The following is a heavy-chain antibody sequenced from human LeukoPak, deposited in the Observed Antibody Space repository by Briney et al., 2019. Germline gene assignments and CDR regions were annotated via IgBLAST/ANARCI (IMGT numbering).Heavy chain of an antibody. D-gene: IGHD3-16*02. CDR2: IIPIFGTA. Sequence: SVKVSCKASGGTFSSYAISWVRQAPGQGLVWMGGIIPIFGTANYAQKFQGRVTITTDESTSTAYMELSSLRSEDTAVYYCARVGYREYYFDYWGQGTLVTVSS. J-gene: IGHJ4*02. CDR1: GGTFSSYA. V-gene: IGHV1-69*05. CDR3: ARVGYREYYFDY.